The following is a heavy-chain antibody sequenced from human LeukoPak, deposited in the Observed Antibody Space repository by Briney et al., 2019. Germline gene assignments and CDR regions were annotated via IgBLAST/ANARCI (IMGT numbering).Heavy chain of an antibody. Sequence: ASVKVSCKASGYTFSGYYMHWVRQAPGQGLEWMGRINPNSGGTNYAQKFQGRVTMTRHTSISTAYMELSRLRSDDTAVYYRASQYYYDSSGYYYPYWGQGTLVTVSS. CDR3: ASQYYYDSSGYYYPY. V-gene: IGHV1-2*06. CDR1: GYTFSGYY. J-gene: IGHJ4*02. D-gene: IGHD3-22*01. CDR2: INPNSGGT.